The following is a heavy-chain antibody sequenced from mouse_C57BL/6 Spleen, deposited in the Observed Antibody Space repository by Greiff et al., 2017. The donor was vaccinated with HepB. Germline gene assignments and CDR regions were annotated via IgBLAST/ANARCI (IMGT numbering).Heavy chain of an antibody. Sequence: DVMLVESGGGLVQPKGSLKLSCAASGFSFNTYAMNWVRQAPGKGLEWVARIRSKSNNYATYYADSVKDRFTISRDDSESMLYLQMNNLKTEDTAMYYCVRQGYGSSFFDYWGQGTTLTVSS. CDR1: GFSFNTYA. CDR3: VRQGYGSSFFDY. CDR2: IRSKSNNYAT. J-gene: IGHJ2*01. D-gene: IGHD1-1*01. V-gene: IGHV10-1*01.